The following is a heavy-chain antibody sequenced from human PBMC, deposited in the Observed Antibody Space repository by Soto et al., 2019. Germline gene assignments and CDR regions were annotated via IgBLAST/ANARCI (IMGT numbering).Heavy chain of an antibody. V-gene: IGHV3-15*05. J-gene: IGHJ1*01. CDR2: IKSKTNGETT. CDR1: GFTFSNAW. CDR3: TTDDPINKY. Sequence: GGSLRLSCAASGFTFSNAWMSWVRQAPGKGLEWVGRIKSKTNGETTDYAAPVKGRFTISRDDSRNTVYLQMNSLKAEDTAVYYCTTDDPINKYWGQGTLVTAPQ.